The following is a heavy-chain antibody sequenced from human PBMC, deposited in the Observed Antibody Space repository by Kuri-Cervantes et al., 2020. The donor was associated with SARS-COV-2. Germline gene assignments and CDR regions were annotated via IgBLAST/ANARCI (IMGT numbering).Heavy chain of an antibody. J-gene: IGHJ4*02. CDR1: GFTFDDYT. V-gene: IGHV3-43*01. CDR3: AKDMTPDYGGNVDY. D-gene: IGHD4-23*01. Sequence: GESLKISCAASGFTFDDYTMHWVRQAPGEGLEWVSLISWDGGSTYYADSVKGRFTISRDNSKNSLYLQMNSLRTEDTAFYYCAKDMTPDYGGNVDYWGQGTLVTVSS. CDR2: ISWDGGST.